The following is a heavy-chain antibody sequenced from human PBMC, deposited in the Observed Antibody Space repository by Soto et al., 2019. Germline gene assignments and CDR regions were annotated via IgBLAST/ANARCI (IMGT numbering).Heavy chain of an antibody. Sequence: ESGPTLVNPTQTLTLTCTCSGFSLSTSGVGVGLIRRPPGKALEWISLLYWDDDKRYSPSLKSRVTITKDTSKNQVVLTMTNMDPVDTATYYCADHTHDGLLFFDCGGEGTLFTVSS. J-gene: IGHJ4*02. CDR2: LYWDDDK. CDR1: GFSLSTSGVG. V-gene: IGHV2-5*02. CDR3: ADHTHDGLLFFDC. D-gene: IGHD1-26*01.